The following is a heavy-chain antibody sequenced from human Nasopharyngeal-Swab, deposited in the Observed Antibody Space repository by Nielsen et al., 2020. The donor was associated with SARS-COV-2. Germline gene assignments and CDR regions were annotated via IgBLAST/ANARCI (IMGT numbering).Heavy chain of an antibody. J-gene: IGHJ6*03. Sequence: SQTLLLTCPDSSASFCGYYWSWIRQPPRKGLEWIGEINHSGSANYNPSLKSRVTVSVDRSQIQFSLKLTSVTAADTAVYYCAKQNSGYDYEDNYYYYYMGVWSQGTTVTVSS. CDR2: INHSGSA. CDR1: SASFCGYY. D-gene: IGHD5-12*01. CDR3: AKQNSGYDYEDNYYYYYMGV. V-gene: IGHV4-34*01.